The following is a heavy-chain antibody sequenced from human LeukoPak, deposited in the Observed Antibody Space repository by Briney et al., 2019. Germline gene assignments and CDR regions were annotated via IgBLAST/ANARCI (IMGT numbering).Heavy chain of an antibody. V-gene: IGHV4-4*09. CDR3: AGHRGSYYSYYYYMDV. J-gene: IGHJ6*03. Sequence: SETLSLTCTVSGGSISSYYWSWIRQPPGKGLEWIGYIYTSGSTNYNPSLKSRVTISVDTSKNQFSLKLSSVTAADTAVYYCAGHRGSYYSYYYYMDVWGKGTTVTVFS. D-gene: IGHD1-26*01. CDR2: IYTSGST. CDR1: GGSISSYY.